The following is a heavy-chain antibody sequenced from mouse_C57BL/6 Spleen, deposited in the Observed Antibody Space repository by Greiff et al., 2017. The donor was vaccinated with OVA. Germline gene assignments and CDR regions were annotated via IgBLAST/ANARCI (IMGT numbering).Heavy chain of an antibody. D-gene: IGHD1-1*01. CDR2: FYPGSGSI. CDR3: ARHEDPHYYGSSPDYFDY. V-gene: IGHV1-62-2*01. CDR1: GYTFTEYT. J-gene: IGHJ2*01. Sequence: VQLQQSGAELVKPGASVKLSCKASGYTFTEYTIHWVKQRSGQGLEWIGWFYPGSGSIKYNEKFKDKATLTADKSSSTVYMELSRLTSEASAVYFCARHEDPHYYGSSPDYFDYWGQGTTLTVSS.